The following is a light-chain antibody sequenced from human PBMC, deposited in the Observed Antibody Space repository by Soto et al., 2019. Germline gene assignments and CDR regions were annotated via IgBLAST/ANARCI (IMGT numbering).Light chain of an antibody. Sequence: EIVLTQSPGTLPLSPGERATLSCRASQSVFSSYLAWYQKKPGQAPRLLIYGASSRATGIPDRFSGSGSGTDFTLTISSLEPEDFAVYYCQQYGSSPWTFGQGTKVEIK. CDR1: QSVFSSY. V-gene: IGKV3-20*01. CDR2: GAS. J-gene: IGKJ1*01. CDR3: QQYGSSPWT.